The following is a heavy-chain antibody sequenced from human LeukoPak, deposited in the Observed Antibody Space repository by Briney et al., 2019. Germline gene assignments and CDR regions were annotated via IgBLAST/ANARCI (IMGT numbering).Heavy chain of an antibody. CDR1: GYTFTSYA. V-gene: IGHV1-3*01. J-gene: IGHJ6*02. CDR3: ARGRDIVVVPAVVRYGMDV. D-gene: IGHD2-2*01. CDR2: INAGNGNT. Sequence: ASVKVSCKASGYTFTSYAMHWVRQAPGQRLEWMGWINAGNGNTKYSQKFQGRVTITRDTSASTAYMELSSLRSEDTAVYYCARGRDIVVVPAVVRYGMDVWGQGTTVTVSS.